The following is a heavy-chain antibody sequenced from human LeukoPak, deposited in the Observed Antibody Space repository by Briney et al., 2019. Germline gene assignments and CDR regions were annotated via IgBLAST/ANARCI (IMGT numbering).Heavy chain of an antibody. J-gene: IGHJ4*02. CDR3: ARATAYGSGFYFDY. V-gene: IGHV1-69*04. D-gene: IGHD3-10*01. CDR2: IIPILGIA. Sequence: SVKVSCKASGGTFSSYAISWVRQAPGQGLEWMGRIIPILGIANYAQKFQGRVTITADKSTSTAYMELSSLRSEDTAVYYCARATAYGSGFYFDYWGQGTLVTVSS. CDR1: GGTFSSYA.